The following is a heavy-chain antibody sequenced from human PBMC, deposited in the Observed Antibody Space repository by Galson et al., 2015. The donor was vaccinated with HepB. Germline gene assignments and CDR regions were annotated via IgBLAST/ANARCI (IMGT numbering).Heavy chain of an antibody. CDR3: ARDQGYYDISTGYFPYYFDH. Sequence: SLRLSCAASEFSFDEYGMSWVRQTPGKGLEWISAINWSGGRTGYAASVKGRFTISRDNAKKSLYLQMNSLRAEDTALYYCARDQGYYDISTGYFPYYFDHWGRGTLVTVSS. D-gene: IGHD3-9*01. CDR1: EFSFDEYG. CDR2: INWSGGRT. J-gene: IGHJ4*02. V-gene: IGHV3-20*04.